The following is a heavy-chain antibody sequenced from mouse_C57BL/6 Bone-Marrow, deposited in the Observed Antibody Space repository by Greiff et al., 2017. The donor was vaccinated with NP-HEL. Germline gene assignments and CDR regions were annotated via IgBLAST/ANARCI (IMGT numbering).Heavy chain of an antibody. CDR3: ARWGLPPLYFDY. CDR2: IYPGGGYT. Sequence: QVQLQQSGAELVRPGTSVKMSCKASGYTFTNYWIGWVQQRPGHGLEWIGDIYPGGGYTNYNEKFKGQATLTADKSSSTAYMQFSSLTSEDSAIYYCARWGLPPLYFDYWGQGTTLTVSS. V-gene: IGHV1-63*01. J-gene: IGHJ2*01. D-gene: IGHD2-2*01. CDR1: GYTFTNYW.